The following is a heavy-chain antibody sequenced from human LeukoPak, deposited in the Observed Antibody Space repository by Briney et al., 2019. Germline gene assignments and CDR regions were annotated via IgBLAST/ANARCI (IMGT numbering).Heavy chain of an antibody. CDR1: GYTFTGYY. Sequence: ASVKVSCKASGYTFTGYYIHWVRQAPGQGLEWMGWINPNSGATNYAQKFQGSVTMTRDTSISTAYMELTRLTSDATAVYYCARDLGYTTGWGQGTLVTVSS. D-gene: IGHD2-15*01. CDR2: INPNSGAT. J-gene: IGHJ4*02. CDR3: ARDLGYTTG. V-gene: IGHV1-2*02.